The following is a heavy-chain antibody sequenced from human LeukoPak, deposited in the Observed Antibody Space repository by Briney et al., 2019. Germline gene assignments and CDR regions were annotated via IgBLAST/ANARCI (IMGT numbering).Heavy chain of an antibody. Sequence: SETLSLTCTVSGGAISSYYWSWIRQPAGKGLEWIGYTYYTGTTNYNPSLRSRVTISLDTSKNQFSLKLSSVTAADTAVYYCASLMTTVVSDAFDIWGQGTKVTVSS. J-gene: IGHJ3*02. CDR2: TYYTGTT. CDR1: GGAISSYY. D-gene: IGHD4-23*01. V-gene: IGHV4-59*01. CDR3: ASLMTTVVSDAFDI.